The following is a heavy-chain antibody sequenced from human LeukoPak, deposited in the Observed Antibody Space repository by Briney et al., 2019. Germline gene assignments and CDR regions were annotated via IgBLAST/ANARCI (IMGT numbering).Heavy chain of an antibody. CDR3: ARGEGGYCSGGSCYIDY. V-gene: IGHV3-30-3*01. D-gene: IGHD2-15*01. CDR1: GFTFSGYA. CDR2: ISYDGSNK. Sequence: GGSLRLSCAASGFTFSGYAMHWVRQAPGKGLEWVAVISYDGSNKYYADSVKGRFTISRDNSKNTLYLQMNSLRAEDTAVYYCARGEGGYCSGGSCYIDYWGQGTLVTVSS. J-gene: IGHJ4*02.